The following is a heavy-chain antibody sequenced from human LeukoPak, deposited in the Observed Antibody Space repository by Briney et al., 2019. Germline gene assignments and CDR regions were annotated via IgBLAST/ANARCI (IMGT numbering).Heavy chain of an antibody. CDR2: IQNSAIYRAKI. J-gene: IGHJ6*02. D-gene: IGHD6-6*01. Sequence: SETLSLTCVVSGGSISSYYWTWIRQPPGKGLEWVGYIQNSAIYRAKIKSSPSLQSRVSLSIDTSKNQVSLTVNSVTAADTAVYYCARLSSTLYYSMDVWGPGTAVTVSS. CDR1: GGSISSYY. CDR3: ARLSSTLYYSMDV. V-gene: IGHV4-59*08.